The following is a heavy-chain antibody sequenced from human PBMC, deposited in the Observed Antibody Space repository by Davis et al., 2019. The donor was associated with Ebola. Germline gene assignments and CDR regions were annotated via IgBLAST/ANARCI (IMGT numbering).Heavy chain of an antibody. Sequence: ASVKVSCKASGYTFTGYYIHWVRQAPGQGLEWMGRINPNSGGTNSAQKFQGRVTMTRDTSISTAYMELSRLRSDDTAVYYCARGGISMIVVPRDYYYGMDVWGQGTTVTVSS. CDR1: GYTFTGYY. D-gene: IGHD3-22*01. V-gene: IGHV1-2*06. CDR2: INPNSGGT. CDR3: ARGGISMIVVPRDYYYGMDV. J-gene: IGHJ6*02.